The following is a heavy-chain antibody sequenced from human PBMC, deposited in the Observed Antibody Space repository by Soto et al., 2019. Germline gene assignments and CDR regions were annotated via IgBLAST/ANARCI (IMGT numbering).Heavy chain of an antibody. Sequence: SETLSLTCAVYGGSFSDYYWSWIRQPPGKGLEWIGEINHSGSFNYNPSLKSRVTISVDTPKNQFSLKLSSMTAADTAVYYCARLSGSNYYTVAYWGQGILVTVSS. CDR1: GGSFSDYY. J-gene: IGHJ4*02. V-gene: IGHV4-34*01. D-gene: IGHD1-26*01. CDR3: ARLSGSNYYTVAY. CDR2: INHSGSF.